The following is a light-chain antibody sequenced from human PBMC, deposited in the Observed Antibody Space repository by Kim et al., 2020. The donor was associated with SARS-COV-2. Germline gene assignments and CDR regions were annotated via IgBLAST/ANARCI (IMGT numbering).Light chain of an antibody. CDR3: CSYAGRSTLQ. CDR2: EGS. CDR1: SSDVGSYNL. Sequence: QSVLTQPASVSGSPGQSITISCTGTSSDVGSYNLVSWYQQHPGKAPKLMIYEGSKRPSGVSNRFSGSKSGNTASLTISGLQAEDEADNYCCSYAGRSTLQFVRGFQLTGL. V-gene: IGLV2-23*01. J-gene: IGLJ2*01.